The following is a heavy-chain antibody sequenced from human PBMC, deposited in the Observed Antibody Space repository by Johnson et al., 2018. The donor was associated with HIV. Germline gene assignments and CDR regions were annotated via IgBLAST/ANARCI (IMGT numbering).Heavy chain of an antibody. CDR1: GFTFSSYA. V-gene: IGHV3-30-3*01. CDR3: STGDILVVVSARLLPLRDAFDI. D-gene: IGHD2-15*01. CDR2: ISYDGSNK. Sequence: QVQLVESGGGVVQPGKSLRLSCAASGFTFSSYAMHWVRQAPGKGLEWVAVISYDGSNKYYADSVKGRFTISRDNSKNTLYLQMNSLKTDDTAVYYCSTGDILVVVSARLLPLRDAFDIWGQGTLVTVSS. J-gene: IGHJ3*02.